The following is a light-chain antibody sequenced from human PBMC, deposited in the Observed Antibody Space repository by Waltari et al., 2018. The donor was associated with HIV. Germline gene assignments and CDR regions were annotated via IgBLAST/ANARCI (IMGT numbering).Light chain of an antibody. V-gene: IGLV2-14*01. Sequence: QSALTQPASVSGSPEQPITISCTAPSHVINIYNSFSWSQHDPGKAPQVIIYEVTNRPSGVSNRFSGSKSGNTASLSISGLQAEDEADYCCTSDISSRIRVFGAGTKFTVL. J-gene: IGLJ2*01. CDR2: EVT. CDR3: TSDISSRIRV. CDR1: SHVINIYNS.